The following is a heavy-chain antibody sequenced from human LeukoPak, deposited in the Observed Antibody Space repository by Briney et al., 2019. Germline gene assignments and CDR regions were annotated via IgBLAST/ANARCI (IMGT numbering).Heavy chain of an antibody. CDR1: GGTFSSYA. CDR3: ARAPYSSGGSTNYYYYYYMDV. D-gene: IGHD6-19*01. CDR2: IIPIFGTT. J-gene: IGHJ6*03. V-gene: IGHV1-69*13. Sequence: SVKVSCKTSGGTFSSYAITWVRQAPGQGLEWMGGIIPIFGTTNYAQKFQGRVTITADESTYTAYMELSSLRSEDTAVYYCARAPYSSGGSTNYYYYYYMDVWGKGTTVTVSS.